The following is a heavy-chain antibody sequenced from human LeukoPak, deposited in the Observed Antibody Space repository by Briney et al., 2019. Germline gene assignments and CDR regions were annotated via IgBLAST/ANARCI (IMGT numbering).Heavy chain of an antibody. CDR2: INSDGRST. Sequence: GGSLRLSSAAPGFTFSNSWMHWVRQAPGEGLVWVSRINSDGRSTHYADSVKGRFTISRDNAKNTLYLQMNRLRAEDTAVYYCARGADSGYSSDNWGQGTLVSVSS. CDR3: ARGADSGYSSDN. CDR1: GFTFSNSW. D-gene: IGHD3-9*01. V-gene: IGHV3-74*01. J-gene: IGHJ4*02.